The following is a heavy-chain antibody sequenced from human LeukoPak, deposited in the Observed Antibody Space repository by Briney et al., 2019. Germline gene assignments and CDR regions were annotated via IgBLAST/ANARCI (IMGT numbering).Heavy chain of an antibody. J-gene: IGHJ4*02. D-gene: IGHD3-10*01. Sequence: ASVKVSCKASGYTFTGYYMHWVRQAPGQGLEWMGWINPNSGGTNYAQKFQGRVTMTRDTSISTAYMELSRPRSDDTAVYYCARDTMVRGVMDYWGQGTLVTVSS. CDR3: ARDTMVRGVMDY. CDR1: GYTFTGYY. V-gene: IGHV1-2*02. CDR2: INPNSGGT.